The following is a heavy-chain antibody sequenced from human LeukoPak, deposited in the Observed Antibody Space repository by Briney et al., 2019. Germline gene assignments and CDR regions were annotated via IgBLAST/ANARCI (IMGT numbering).Heavy chain of an antibody. J-gene: IGHJ4*02. D-gene: IGHD3-16*02. CDR1: GFTFSSYA. Sequence: GGSLRLSCAASGFTFSSYAMSWVRQAPGKGLEWVSAISGSGGSTCYSDSVKGRFTISRDNSKNTLYLQMNSLRAEDTAVYYCAKRRMYYDYVWGSYRLSGIDYWGQGTLVTVSS. CDR3: AKRRMYYDYVWGSYRLSGIDY. CDR2: ISGSGGST. V-gene: IGHV3-23*01.